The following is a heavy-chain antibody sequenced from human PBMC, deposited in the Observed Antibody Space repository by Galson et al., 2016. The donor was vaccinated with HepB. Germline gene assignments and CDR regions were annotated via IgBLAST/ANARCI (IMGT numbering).Heavy chain of an antibody. J-gene: IGHJ4*02. CDR1: GYTFTGYV. CDR3: ARGLRYSTGGSTY. CDR2: INPNNGGT. V-gene: IGHV1-2*02. Sequence: SVKVSCKASGYTFTGYVIQWVRQAPGQGLEWMGSINPNNGGTNSAQKFQGRVTMTRDTSISTAYMELSNLRSDDTAVYYCARGLRYSTGGSTYRGQGTLVAVS. D-gene: IGHD2-8*02.